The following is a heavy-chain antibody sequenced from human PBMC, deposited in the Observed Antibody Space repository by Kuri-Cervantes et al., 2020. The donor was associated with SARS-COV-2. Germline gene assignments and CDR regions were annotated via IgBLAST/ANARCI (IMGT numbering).Heavy chain of an antibody. CDR2: IYPGDSDT. V-gene: IGHV5-51*01. J-gene: IGHJ6*03. CDR1: GYSFTSYW. D-gene: IGHD2-15*01. CDR3: ARGGGPSLRYYYYYMDV. Sequence: GGSLRLSCKGSGYSFTSYWIGWVRQMPGKGLEWMGIIYPGDSDTRYSPSFQGQFTISADKSISTAYLQWSSLKASDTAMYYCARGGGPSLRYYYYYMDVWGKGTTVTVSS.